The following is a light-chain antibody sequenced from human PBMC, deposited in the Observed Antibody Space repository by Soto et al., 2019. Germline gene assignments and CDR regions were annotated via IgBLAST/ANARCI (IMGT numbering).Light chain of an antibody. Sequence: EIVMTQSPATLSVSPGDTATLSCRASQSVRNAVAWYQQKPGQAPRLLMYGASNRANGVPDRFSGTGSGTEFTLIISSLQSEDFAVYYCQQRSSWPPTFGQGTRLEIK. CDR3: QQRSSWPPT. J-gene: IGKJ5*01. V-gene: IGKV3-15*01. CDR2: GAS. CDR1: QSVRNA.